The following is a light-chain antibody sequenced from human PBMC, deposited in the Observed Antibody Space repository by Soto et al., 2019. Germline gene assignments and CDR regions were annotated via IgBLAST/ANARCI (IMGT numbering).Light chain of an antibody. CDR2: AND. CDR1: SSNIGDNN. CDR3: ATWDVRANVFYV. J-gene: IGLJ1*01. Sequence: QSVLTQPPSASGTPGQRVTISCSGSSSNIGDNNVNWYQKLPGTAPKLLIFANDQRPSAVPDRFSGSKSGTSASLAISGLQSEDEADYYCATWDVRANVFYVFGTGTKLTVL. V-gene: IGLV1-44*01.